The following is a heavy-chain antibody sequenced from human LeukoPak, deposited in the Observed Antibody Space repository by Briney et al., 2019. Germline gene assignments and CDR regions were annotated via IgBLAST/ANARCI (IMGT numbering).Heavy chain of an antibody. Sequence: GGSLRLSCAASGFTFSSYWMSWVRQAPGKGLEWVANIKQDGTKKYYVDSVKGRFTISRDNAENSLYLQMNSLRAEDTAVYYCARAGEYYDFWSGYYTRKYYFDYWGQGTLVTVSS. D-gene: IGHD3-3*01. CDR1: GFTFSSYW. J-gene: IGHJ4*02. CDR3: ARAGEYYDFWSGYYTRKYYFDY. CDR2: IKQDGTKK. V-gene: IGHV3-7*01.